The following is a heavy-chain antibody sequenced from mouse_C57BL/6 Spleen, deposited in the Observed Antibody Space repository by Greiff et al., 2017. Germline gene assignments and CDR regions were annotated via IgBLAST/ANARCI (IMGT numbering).Heavy chain of an antibody. CDR2: IDPSDSYT. V-gene: IGHV1-69*01. CDR1: GYTFTSYW. J-gene: IGHJ3*01. D-gene: IGHD2-4*01. CDR3: ARWHYDYAWFAY. Sequence: QVQLQQPGAELVMPGASVKLSCKASGYTFTSYWMHWVKQRPGQGLEWIGEIDPSDSYTNYNQKFKGKSTLTVDKSSSTAYMQLSSLTSEDSAVYYFARWHYDYAWFAYWRQGTLVTVSA.